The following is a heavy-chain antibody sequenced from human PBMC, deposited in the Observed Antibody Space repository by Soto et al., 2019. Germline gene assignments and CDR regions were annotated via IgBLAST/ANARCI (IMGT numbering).Heavy chain of an antibody. CDR2: ISYSGKI. CDR1: GGAFSSTNYY. CDR3: DV. J-gene: IGHJ6*02. V-gene: IGHV4-39*01. Sequence: SETLSLTCTVSGGAFSSTNYYWGWIRQPPGKGLEWIGSISYSGKIYYNPSLKSRVTISVDTSKNQFSLRLSSVAGAASYYYGMDVWGQGTTVTVS. D-gene: IGHD6-13*01.